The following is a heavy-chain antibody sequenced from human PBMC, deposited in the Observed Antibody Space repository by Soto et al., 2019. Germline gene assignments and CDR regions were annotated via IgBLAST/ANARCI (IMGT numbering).Heavy chain of an antibody. D-gene: IGHD3-10*01. CDR1: GFTFSTYG. V-gene: IGHV3-23*01. CDR2: ITGDGGAT. J-gene: IGHJ4*02. Sequence: EVQLLESGGDSIQPGGSLRLSCVTSGFTFSTYGMTWVRQAPGEGLEWVSSITGDGGATYYADSVKGRFTIFRDNSRNTLYLQMNSLRAEDTAVYYCAKSRESYSAFWGQGTLVTVSS. CDR3: AKSRESYSAF.